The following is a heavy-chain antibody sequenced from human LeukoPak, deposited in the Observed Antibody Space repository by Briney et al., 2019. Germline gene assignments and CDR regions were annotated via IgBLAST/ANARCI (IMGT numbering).Heavy chain of an antibody. Sequence: TGGSLRLSCAASGFTFSNYWMSWVRQAPGRGLEWVANIHPEGNEKYHVDSVKGRFTISRDNTKNSLFLQMHGLRVEDTAVYYCARGDDFSGDYWSQGTLVTVSS. V-gene: IGHV3-7*04. D-gene: IGHD2-21*02. CDR1: GFTFSNYW. CDR3: ARGDDFSGDY. CDR2: IHPEGNEK. J-gene: IGHJ4*02.